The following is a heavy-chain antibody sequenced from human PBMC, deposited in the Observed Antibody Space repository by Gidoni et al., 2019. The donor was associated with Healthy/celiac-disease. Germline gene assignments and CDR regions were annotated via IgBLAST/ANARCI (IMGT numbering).Heavy chain of an antibody. J-gene: IGHJ4*02. D-gene: IGHD2-8*01. Sequence: EVQLLESGGGLVQPGGSLRLSCAASGFTFRSSAMSWVRQAPGKGLECVSAISGSGGSTYYADTVKGRFTISRDNSKNTLYLQMNSLRAEDTAVYYCAKEQDIVLMVYALTFDYWGQGTLVTVSS. CDR2: ISGSGGST. V-gene: IGHV3-23*01. CDR1: GFTFRSSA. CDR3: AKEQDIVLMVYALTFDY.